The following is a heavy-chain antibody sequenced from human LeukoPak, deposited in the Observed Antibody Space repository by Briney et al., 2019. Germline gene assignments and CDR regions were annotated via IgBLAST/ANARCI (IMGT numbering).Heavy chain of an antibody. V-gene: IGHV3-48*04. CDR2: ISSSGSTI. CDR3: ARAEAYGDDGNWFDP. CDR1: GFTFSSYS. D-gene: IGHD4-17*01. J-gene: IGHJ5*02. Sequence: GGSLRLSCAASGFTFSSYSMNWVRQAPGKGLEWVSYISSSGSTIYYADSVKGRFTISRDNAKNSLYLQMNSLRAEDTAVYYCARAEAYGDDGNWFDPWGQGTLVTVSS.